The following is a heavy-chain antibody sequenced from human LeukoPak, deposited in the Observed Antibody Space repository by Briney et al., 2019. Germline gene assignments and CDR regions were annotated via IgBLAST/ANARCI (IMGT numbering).Heavy chain of an antibody. V-gene: IGHV1-2*02. J-gene: IGHJ4*02. CDR2: IVPNNGDT. Sequence: ASVKVSCKASGYTFTVYYIHWVRQAPGQGLEWMGWIVPNNGDTHYAQKFQGRVTMTRDTSISTAYMELSRLTSDDTAVYFCARDEWRGGDLGYWGQGTLVSVSS. CDR3: ARDEWRGGDLGY. D-gene: IGHD3-10*01. CDR1: GYTFTVYY.